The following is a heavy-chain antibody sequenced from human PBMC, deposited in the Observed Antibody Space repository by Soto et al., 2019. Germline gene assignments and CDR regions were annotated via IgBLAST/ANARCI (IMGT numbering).Heavy chain of an antibody. Sequence: QRQLQESASGLVKPPQPLSLTCGVSGDPISGGGCSWYWLRQPPGKGLEWMGDIYYSGFTLYHPSPTSGVTTIVDKYKNQFSLKLRSVTAADTTVYYCARARRDGWICDYWGQGILVTVSS. V-gene: IGHV4-30-2*01. CDR2: IYYSGFT. J-gene: IGHJ4*02. CDR3: ARARRDGWICDY. CDR1: GDPISGGGCS. D-gene: IGHD6-19*01.